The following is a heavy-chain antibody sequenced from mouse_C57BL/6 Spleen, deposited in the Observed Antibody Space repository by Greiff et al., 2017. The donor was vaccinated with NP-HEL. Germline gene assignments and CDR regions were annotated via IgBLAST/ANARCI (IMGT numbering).Heavy chain of an antibody. CDR3: ARDPGGYYDYFDY. J-gene: IGHJ2*01. CDR2: ISDGGSYT. Sequence: EVKLVESGGGLVKPGGSLKLSCAASGFTFSSYAMSWVRQTPEKRLEWVATISDGGSYTYYPDNVKGRFTISRDNAKNNLYLQMSHLKSEDTAMYYCARDPGGYYDYFDYWGQGTTLTVSS. CDR1: GFTFSSYA. V-gene: IGHV5-4*01. D-gene: IGHD2-3*01.